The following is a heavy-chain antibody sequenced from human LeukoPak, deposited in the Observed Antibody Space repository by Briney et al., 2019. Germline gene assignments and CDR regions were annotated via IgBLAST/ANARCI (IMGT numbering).Heavy chain of an antibody. J-gene: IGHJ6*03. CDR2: INHSGST. Sequence: PSETLSLTCAVYGGSFSGYYWSWIRQPPGKGLEWIGEINHSGSTNYNPSLKSRVTISVDTSKNQFSLKLSSVTAADTAVYYCARGHRVGARPYYYMDVWGKGTTVTVSS. CDR1: GGSFSGYY. CDR3: ARGHRVGARPYYYMDV. V-gene: IGHV4-34*01. D-gene: IGHD3-10*01.